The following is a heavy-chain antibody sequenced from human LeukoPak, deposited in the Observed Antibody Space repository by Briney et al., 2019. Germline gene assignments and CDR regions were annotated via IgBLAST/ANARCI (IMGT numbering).Heavy chain of an antibody. Sequence: GGSLRLSCAASGFTFSSNYMSWVRQPAGKGLEWVSVLYSGGPTFYADSVEERCTLSRGTSKNTPHLQMNDLRADDTAVYYCTKLKGWYGEGFFDYWGQGTLVTVSS. CDR2: LYSGGPT. CDR1: GFTFSSNY. V-gene: IGHV3-53*01. CDR3: TKLKGWYGEGFFDY. D-gene: IGHD6-19*01. J-gene: IGHJ4*02.